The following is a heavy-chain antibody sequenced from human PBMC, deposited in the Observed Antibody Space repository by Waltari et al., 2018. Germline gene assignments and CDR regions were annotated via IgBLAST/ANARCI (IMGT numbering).Heavy chain of an antibody. CDR1: GFNVDYNY. V-gene: IGHV3-53*02. Sequence: EVQLVETGGGLIQPGGSLRLSCAASGFNVDYNYMSWVRQAPGKGLEWVSIFYSGGTTYYADSVKGRFTVSRDNSKNTLYLQMNNLRPEDTAMYYCARIISIFGVVTLGNYYMDVWGKGTTVIVSS. J-gene: IGHJ6*03. CDR2: FYSGGTT. CDR3: ARIISIFGVVTLGNYYMDV. D-gene: IGHD3-3*01.